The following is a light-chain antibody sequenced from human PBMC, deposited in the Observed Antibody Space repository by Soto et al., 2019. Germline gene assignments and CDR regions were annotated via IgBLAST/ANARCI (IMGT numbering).Light chain of an antibody. CDR3: QQSYTTPRT. J-gene: IGKJ1*01. Sequence: DIQMTQSPSSLSASVGDRVTITCRASQRISSYLNWYQQKPGKAPKFLIYSTSSLQSGVPSRFGGSGSGTDFTLTISSLQPGDCATYYCQQSYTTPRTFGPGTKVEIK. CDR2: STS. CDR1: QRISSY. V-gene: IGKV1-39*01.